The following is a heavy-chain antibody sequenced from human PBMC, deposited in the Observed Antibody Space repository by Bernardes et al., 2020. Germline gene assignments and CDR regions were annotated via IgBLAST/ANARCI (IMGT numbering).Heavy chain of an antibody. CDR3: ARDGWKGVAGWGYWYFDL. CDR1: GGSISSYY. V-gene: IGHV4-59*01. Sequence: SETLSLTCTVSGGSISSYYWSWIRQPPGRGLEWIGYIYYSGSTNYNPSLKRRVTISVDTSKNQFSLKLSSVTAADTAVYYCARDGWKGVAGWGYWYFDLWGRGTLVTVSS. D-gene: IGHD6-19*01. J-gene: IGHJ2*01. CDR2: IYYSGST.